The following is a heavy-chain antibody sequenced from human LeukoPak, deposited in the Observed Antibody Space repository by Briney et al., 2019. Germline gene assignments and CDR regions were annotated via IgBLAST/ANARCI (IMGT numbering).Heavy chain of an antibody. CDR3: ASPVRAVTGDPFDY. CDR2: INSGGRTT. J-gene: IGHJ4*02. V-gene: IGHV3-74*01. Sequence: GGCLRLSCAASGFTFSTYWMHWVRQAPGKGLVWLSRINSGGRTTFYADSVRGRFTISRDNAKNTLYLQMNSLRAEDTAVYYCASPVRAVTGDPFDYWGQGTLVTV. CDR1: GFTFSTYW. D-gene: IGHD2-8*02.